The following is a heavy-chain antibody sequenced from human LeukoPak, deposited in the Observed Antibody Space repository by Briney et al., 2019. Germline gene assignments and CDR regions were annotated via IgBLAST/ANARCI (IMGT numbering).Heavy chain of an antibody. Sequence: GGSLRLSCAASGFTFSSYSMNWVRQAPGKGLEWVAVISYDGSNKYYADSVKGRFTISRDNSKNTLYLQMNSLRAEDTAVYYCARDFRVTLNWFDPWGQGTLVTVSS. CDR1: GFTFSSYS. CDR3: ARDFRVTLNWFDP. CDR2: ISYDGSNK. J-gene: IGHJ5*02. D-gene: IGHD2-21*02. V-gene: IGHV3-30*03.